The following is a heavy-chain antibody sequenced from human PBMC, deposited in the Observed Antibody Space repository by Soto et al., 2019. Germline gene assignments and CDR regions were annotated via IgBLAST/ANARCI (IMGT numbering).Heavy chain of an antibody. CDR3: ARINEYNDY. D-gene: IGHD1-1*01. CDR1: GFTFSSYA. CDR2: ISGSGDST. J-gene: IGHJ4*02. V-gene: IGHV3-23*01. Sequence: PGGSLRLSCAASGFTFSSYAMNWVRQAPGKGLEWVSVISGSGDSTYYADSVKGQFTISRDNSKNTLYLQMNNLRPEDTAMYYCARINEYNDYWGQGTLVTVSS.